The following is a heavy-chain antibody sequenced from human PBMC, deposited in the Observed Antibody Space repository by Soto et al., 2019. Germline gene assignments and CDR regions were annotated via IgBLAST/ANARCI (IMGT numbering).Heavy chain of an antibody. J-gene: IGHJ4*02. V-gene: IGHV3-9*01. CDR3: AKGGGPHYDILTGYYADY. D-gene: IGHD3-9*01. CDR1: GFTFDDYA. CDR2: ISWNSGSI. Sequence: GGSLRLSCAASGFTFDDYAMHWVRQAPGKGLEWVSGISWNSGSIGYADSVKGRFTISRDNAKNSLYLQMNSLRAEDTALYYCAKGGGPHYDILTGYYADYWGQGTLVTVSS.